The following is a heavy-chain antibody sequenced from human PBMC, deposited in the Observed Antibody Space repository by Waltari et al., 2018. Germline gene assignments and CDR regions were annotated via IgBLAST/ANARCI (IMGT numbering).Heavy chain of an antibody. V-gene: IGHV4-34*01. CDR1: GGSFSGYF. J-gene: IGHJ6*02. D-gene: IGHD3-10*01. CDR2: SNRDGSI. Sequence: QVQLQQWGAGLLKPSATLSLTCAVYGGSFSGYFWSWVRQSPGKGLEWMGQSNRDGSIKFNPSLKSRVAMSVDTIKSQISLRLTSVTAADAAVYYCARVGDYHGSGRFGLDVWGQGTRVTVSS. CDR3: ARVGDYHGSGRFGLDV.